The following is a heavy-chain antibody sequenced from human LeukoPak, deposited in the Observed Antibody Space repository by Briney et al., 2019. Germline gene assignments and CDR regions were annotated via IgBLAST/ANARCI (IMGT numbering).Heavy chain of an antibody. J-gene: IGHJ4*02. CDR3: ARAPSTYYDFWSGLRYFDY. D-gene: IGHD3-3*01. Sequence: SETLSLTCAVYGGSFSGYYWSWIRQPPGKGLEWMGEINHSGSTNYNPSLKSRVTISVDTSKNQFSLKLSSVTAADTAVYYCARAPSTYYDFWSGLRYFDYWGQGTLVTVSS. V-gene: IGHV4-34*01. CDR1: GGSFSGYY. CDR2: INHSGST.